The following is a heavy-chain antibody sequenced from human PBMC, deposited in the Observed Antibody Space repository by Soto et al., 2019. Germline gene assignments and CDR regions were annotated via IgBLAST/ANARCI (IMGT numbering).Heavy chain of an antibody. CDR3: ARRVCRTTTCDRWFDP. CDR1: GYTFTNYW. CDR2: IYPGDSDT. J-gene: IGHJ5*02. D-gene: IGHD2-2*01. Sequence: PVESLKISCKGSGYTFTNYWIGWVRQLPGKGLECMGIIYPGDSDTRYSPSFQGQVTISADKSISTAYLQWSSLKASDTAMYYCARRVCRTTTCDRWFDPWGKGSLVTLSS. V-gene: IGHV5-51*01.